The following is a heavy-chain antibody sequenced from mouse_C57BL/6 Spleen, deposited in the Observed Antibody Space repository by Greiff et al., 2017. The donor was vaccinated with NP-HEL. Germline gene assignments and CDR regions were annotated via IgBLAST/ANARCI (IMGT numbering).Heavy chain of an antibody. Sequence: EVKVVESEGGLVQPGSSMKLSCTASGFTFSDYYMAWVRQVPEKGLEWVATINYDGSSTYYLDSLKSRFIISRDNAKNILYLQMSSLKSEDTATYYCARASSYNAMDYWGQGTSVTVSS. V-gene: IGHV5-16*01. CDR1: GFTFSDYY. CDR3: ARASSYNAMDY. J-gene: IGHJ4*01. D-gene: IGHD1-1*01. CDR2: INYDGSST.